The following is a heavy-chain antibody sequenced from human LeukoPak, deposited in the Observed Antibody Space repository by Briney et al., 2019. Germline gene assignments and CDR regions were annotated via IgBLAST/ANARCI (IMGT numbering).Heavy chain of an antibody. CDR1: GGSLSPYY. Sequence: PSETQSLTCAVYGGSLSPYYWSWIRQPPGKGLEWIGEINHSRSTNYNPSLKSRVTISLDTSKNQFSLKLTSVTAADTAVYYCARRPPTYDGKAFDIWGQGTMVTVSS. V-gene: IGHV4-34*01. J-gene: IGHJ3*02. CDR3: ARRPPTYDGKAFDI. D-gene: IGHD5-12*01. CDR2: INHSRST.